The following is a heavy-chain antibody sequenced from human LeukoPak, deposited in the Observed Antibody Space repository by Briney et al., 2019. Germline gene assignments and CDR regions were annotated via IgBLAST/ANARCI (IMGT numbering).Heavy chain of an antibody. D-gene: IGHD3-10*01. Sequence: GGSLRLSCAASGFTFSTYFMHWVRQAPGKGLEWVADIASDGSHTFYVESVKGRFTISRDNSKNTPYLQINSLRAEDTAFYFWAKKKQDIFFHSGVFDIGGKGKMVTV. CDR3: AKKKQDIFFHSGVFDI. V-gene: IGHV3-30-3*02. CDR1: GFTFSTYF. CDR2: IASDGSHT. J-gene: IGHJ3*02.